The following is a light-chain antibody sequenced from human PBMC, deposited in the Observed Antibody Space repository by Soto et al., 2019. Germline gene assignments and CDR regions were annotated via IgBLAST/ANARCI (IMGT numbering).Light chain of an antibody. Sequence: DIQMTQSPSTLSASVGDRLTITCRASQGISTYLNWYQQKPGKAPKLLIYTASTLQSGVPSRFSGSGSETDFTLTISSLQPEDFATYYCQQYYSYPRTFGQGTKVDIK. CDR3: QQYYSYPRT. J-gene: IGKJ1*01. CDR1: QGISTY. CDR2: TAS. V-gene: IGKV1-39*01.